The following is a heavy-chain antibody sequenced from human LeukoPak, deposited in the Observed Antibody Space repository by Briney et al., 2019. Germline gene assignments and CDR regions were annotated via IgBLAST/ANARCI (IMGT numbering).Heavy chain of an antibody. CDR1: GFTFSSYA. CDR3: AREENYYDSSGYYSGVDY. Sequence: GGSLRLSCAASGFTFSSYAMSWVRQAPGKGLEWVSSISGSGVSTYYADSVKGRFTISRDNSKNTIYLQMNSLRAEDTAVYYCAREENYYDSSGYYSGVDYWGQGTLVTVFS. CDR2: ISGSGVST. D-gene: IGHD3-22*01. V-gene: IGHV3-23*01. J-gene: IGHJ4*02.